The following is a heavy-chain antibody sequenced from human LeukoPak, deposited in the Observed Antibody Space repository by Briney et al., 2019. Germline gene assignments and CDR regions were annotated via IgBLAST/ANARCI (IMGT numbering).Heavy chain of an antibody. V-gene: IGHV3-20*04. CDR1: GFTFDDYG. CDR3: ARDGIYSSSWYSPSDY. D-gene: IGHD6-13*01. CDR2: INWNGGST. Sequence: GGSLRLSCAPSGFTFDDYGMSWVRQAPGEGLGWVSGINWNGGSTGYAHSVKGRFTLSRGNAKNSLYLQMNSLRAEDTALYYCARDGIYSSSWYSPSDYWGQGTLVTVSS. J-gene: IGHJ4*02.